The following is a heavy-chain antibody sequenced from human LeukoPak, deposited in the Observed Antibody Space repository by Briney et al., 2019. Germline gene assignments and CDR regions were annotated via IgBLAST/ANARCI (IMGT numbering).Heavy chain of an antibody. CDR1: GFTFSSYG. Sequence: GGSLRLSCAASGFTFSSYGMSWVRQAPGKGLEWVSAISGSGGSTYYADSVKGRFTISRDNSKNTLYLQMNSLRAEDTAVYYCAKEGYYGSGSSYDYWGQGTLVTVSS. V-gene: IGHV3-23*01. CDR3: AKEGYYGSGSSYDY. CDR2: ISGSGGST. D-gene: IGHD3-10*01. J-gene: IGHJ4*02.